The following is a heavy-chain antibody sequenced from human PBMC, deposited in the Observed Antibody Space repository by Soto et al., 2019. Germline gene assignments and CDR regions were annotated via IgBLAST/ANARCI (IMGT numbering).Heavy chain of an antibody. CDR2: ISSSSGYI. D-gene: IGHD2-15*01. J-gene: IGHJ6*02. CDR3: ARDRGCSGGSCYYRYYYGMDV. CDR1: GFTFSSYS. V-gene: IGHV3-21*01. Sequence: GGSLRLSCAASGFTFSSYSMNWVRQAPGKGLEWVSSISSSSGYIYYADSVKSRFTISRDNAKNSLYLQMNSLRAEDTAVYYCARDRGCSGGSCYYRYYYGMDVWGQGTTVTVSS.